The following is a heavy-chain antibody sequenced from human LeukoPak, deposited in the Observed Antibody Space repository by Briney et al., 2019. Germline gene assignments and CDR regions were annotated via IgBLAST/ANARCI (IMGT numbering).Heavy chain of an antibody. CDR3: ARARGYFDY. CDR1: GFTFSGYW. J-gene: IGHJ4*02. D-gene: IGHD3-10*01. Sequence: GGSLRLSCAASGFTFSGYWMSWVRQAPGKGLEWVADIKQDGSEKYYVDSVKGRFTISRDNAKDSLFLQMNSLRAEDTAMYYCARARGYFDYWGQGTLVTVSS. V-gene: IGHV3-7*01. CDR2: IKQDGSEK.